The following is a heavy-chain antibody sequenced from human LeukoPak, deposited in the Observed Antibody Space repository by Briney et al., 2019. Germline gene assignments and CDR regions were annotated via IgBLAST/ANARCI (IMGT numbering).Heavy chain of an antibody. J-gene: IGHJ5*02. Sequence: ASVKVSCKASGYTFTSYYMHWVRQAPGQGLEWMGIINPSGGSTSYAQKFQGRVTMTRDTSTSTVYMELSSLRSEDTAVYYCTRGLYCSGGSCYSFDPWGQGTLVTVSS. D-gene: IGHD2-15*01. CDR2: INPSGGST. CDR3: TRGLYCSGGSCYSFDP. CDR1: GYTFTSYY. V-gene: IGHV1-46*01.